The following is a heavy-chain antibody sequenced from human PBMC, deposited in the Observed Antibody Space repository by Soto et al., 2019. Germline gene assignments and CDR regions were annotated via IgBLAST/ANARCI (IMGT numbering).Heavy chain of an antibody. CDR2: ISGSGGST. CDR3: AKDIRYSSTFYYGMDV. V-gene: IGHV3-23*01. CDR1: GLTFSSYA. J-gene: IGHJ6*02. Sequence: GGSLRLSCAASGLTFSSYAMSWVRQAQGKGLEWVSAISGSGGSTYYADSVKGRFTISRDHSKNPLYLQMNSLRAEDTAVYFCAKDIRYSSTFYYGMDVWGQGTTGTVPS. D-gene: IGHD6-13*01.